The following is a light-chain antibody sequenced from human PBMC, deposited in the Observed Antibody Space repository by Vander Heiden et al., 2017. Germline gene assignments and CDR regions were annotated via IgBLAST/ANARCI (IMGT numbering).Light chain of an antibody. CDR2: SDN. Sequence: HSVLTHPPSASGTPGLRVTISCSGSTPNIAHSYVYWYQQLPGTAPKPLIYSDNQRPSGVPDRFSGSKSGASASLAISGLRSEDEADYHCATWDDRLNAWVFGGGTKLTVL. CDR3: ATWDDRLNAWV. V-gene: IGLV1-47*02. CDR1: TPNIAHSY. J-gene: IGLJ3*02.